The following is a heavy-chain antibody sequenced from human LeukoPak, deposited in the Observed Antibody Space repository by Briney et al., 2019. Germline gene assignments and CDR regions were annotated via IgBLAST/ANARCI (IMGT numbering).Heavy chain of an antibody. CDR3: ARGKTIFGVVKKYYFDY. V-gene: IGHV4-39*01. CDR1: GGSISSSSYY. Sequence: SETLSLTCTVSGGSISSSSYYWGWIRQPPGKGLEWIGSIYYSGSTYYNPSLKSRVTISVDTSKNQFSLKLSSVTAADTAVYYCARGKTIFGVVKKYYFDYWGQGTLVTVSS. CDR2: IYYSGST. D-gene: IGHD3-3*01. J-gene: IGHJ4*02.